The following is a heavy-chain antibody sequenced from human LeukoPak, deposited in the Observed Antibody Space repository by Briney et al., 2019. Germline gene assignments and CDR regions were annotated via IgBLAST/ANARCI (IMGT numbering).Heavy chain of an antibody. CDR2: ISWNSGSI. CDR1: GFTFDDYA. V-gene: IGHV3-9*03. J-gene: IGHJ4*02. CDR3: AASIAGGDY. Sequence: DRSLRLSCAASGFTFDDYAMHWVRQAPGKGLEWVSGISWNSGSIGYADSVKGRFTISRDNAKNSLYLQMNSLRAEDMALYYCAASIAGGDYWGQGTLVTVSS. D-gene: IGHD1-14*01.